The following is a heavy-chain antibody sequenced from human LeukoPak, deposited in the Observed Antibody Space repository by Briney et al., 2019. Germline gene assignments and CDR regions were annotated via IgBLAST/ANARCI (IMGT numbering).Heavy chain of an antibody. J-gene: IGHJ3*02. V-gene: IGHV4-4*09. CDR2: IYTSGST. CDR1: GGSISSYY. D-gene: IGHD1-26*01. Sequence: SETLSLTCTVSGGSISSYYWSWIRQPPGRGLEWIGYIYTSGSTNYNPSLKSRATISVDTSKNQFSLKLSSVTAADTAVYYCAGSGSHDAFDIWGQGTMVTVSS. CDR3: AGSGSHDAFDI.